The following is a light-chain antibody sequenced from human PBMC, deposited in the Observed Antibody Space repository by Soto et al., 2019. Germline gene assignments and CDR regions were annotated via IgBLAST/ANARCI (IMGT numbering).Light chain of an antibody. Sequence: DIQMTQSPASLSASVGDRVTLTCRASQTISTYLNWYQQKPGKAPRLLIYDASSVLSGVPSRFSGSGSGTDFLITSASLQHEYLSNYCWQRSDSTPSTFGQGTKVEI. J-gene: IGKJ2*02. CDR2: DAS. CDR3: QRSDSTPST. V-gene: IGKV1-39*01. CDR1: QTISTY.